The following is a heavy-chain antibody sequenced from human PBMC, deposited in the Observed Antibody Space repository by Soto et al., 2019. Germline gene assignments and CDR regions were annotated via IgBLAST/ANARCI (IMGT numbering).Heavy chain of an antibody. D-gene: IGHD3-10*01. CDR2: ISYDGSNK. CDR3: AKDGRVLLWFGELLG. V-gene: IGHV3-30*18. CDR1: GFTFSSYG. J-gene: IGHJ4*02. Sequence: GGSLRLSCAASGFTFSSYGMHWVRQAPGKGLEWVAVISYDGSNKYYADSVKGRFTISRDNSKNTLYLQMNSLRAEDTAVYYCAKDGRVLLWFGELLGWGQGTLVTVSS.